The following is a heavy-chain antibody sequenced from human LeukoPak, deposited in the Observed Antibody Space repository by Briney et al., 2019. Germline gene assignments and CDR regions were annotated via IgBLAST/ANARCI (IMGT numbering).Heavy chain of an antibody. J-gene: IGHJ4*02. D-gene: IGHD2-2*01. Sequence: KSGASLKISCKGSGYSFTSYWTGWVRPLPGKGLEWMGIIYPGDSDTRYSPSFQGQVTISADKSISTAYLQWSSLKASDTAMYYCARTPQVPAAAHFDYWGQGTLVTVSS. CDR2: IYPGDSDT. CDR1: GYSFTSYW. CDR3: ARTPQVPAAAHFDY. V-gene: IGHV5-51*01.